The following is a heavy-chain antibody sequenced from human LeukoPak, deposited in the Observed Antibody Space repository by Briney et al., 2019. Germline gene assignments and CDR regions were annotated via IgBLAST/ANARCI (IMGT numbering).Heavy chain of an antibody. CDR3: ARQRGDYEQFYNY. Sequence: GESLNLSCKGSGYSFTNYWIGWVRQMPGKGLEWMGIIYFGDSNTRVSPSFQGQDAISVDKSINTAYLQWSSLKASDTAMYYCARQRGDYEQFYNYCGEGTLVTVSS. D-gene: IGHD4-17*01. V-gene: IGHV5-51*01. CDR2: IYFGDSNT. J-gene: IGHJ4*02. CDR1: GYSFTNYW.